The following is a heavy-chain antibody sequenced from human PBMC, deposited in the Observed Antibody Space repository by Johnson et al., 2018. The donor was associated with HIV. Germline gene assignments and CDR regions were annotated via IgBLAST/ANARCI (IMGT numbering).Heavy chain of an antibody. J-gene: IGHJ3*02. CDR3: TTDLVPAAKEPVVVGGAFDI. CDR1: GSTFRNAW. V-gene: IGHV3-15*01. CDR2: IRSKTDGGTT. D-gene: IGHD2-2*01. Sequence: EVQLVESGGGLVQPGGSLRLSCAASGSTFRNAWMSWVRQAPGKGLEWVGRIRSKTDGGTTEYAAPVKGRFTISRDDSKNTLYLQMNSLKTEDTAVYYCTTDLVPAAKEPVVVGGAFDIWGQGTMVTVSS.